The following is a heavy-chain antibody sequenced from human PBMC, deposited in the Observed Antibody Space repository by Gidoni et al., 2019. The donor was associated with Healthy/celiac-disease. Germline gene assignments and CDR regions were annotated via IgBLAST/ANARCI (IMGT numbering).Heavy chain of an antibody. CDR2: IRWDGGST. CDR3: AKGAGGYDLYFDY. J-gene: IGHJ4*02. CDR1: GVTFDVYA. D-gene: IGHD5-12*01. V-gene: IGHV3-43D*04. Sequence: EVQLVESGGVVVQPGGSLSLSCAASGVTFDVYAMHLVRQAPGKGLEWVSLIRWDGGSTYYADSVKGRFTISRDNSKNSLYLQMNSLRAEDTALYYCAKGAGGYDLYFDYWGQGTLVTVSS.